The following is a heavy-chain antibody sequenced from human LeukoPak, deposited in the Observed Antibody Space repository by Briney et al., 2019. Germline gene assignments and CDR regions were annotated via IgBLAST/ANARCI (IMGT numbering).Heavy chain of an antibody. Sequence: ASVKVSCKASGYTFTNSYIHWVRQAPGQVLEWMGLINPDGGNTNYAQNFQGRVTLTRDTSTSTVYMELSSLRSEDTAVYYCARDRVTMVRGVIISPDGWGQGTLVTVSS. CDR2: INPDGGNT. D-gene: IGHD3-10*01. CDR1: GYTFTNSY. CDR3: ARDRVTMVRGVIISPDG. J-gene: IGHJ4*02. V-gene: IGHV1-46*01.